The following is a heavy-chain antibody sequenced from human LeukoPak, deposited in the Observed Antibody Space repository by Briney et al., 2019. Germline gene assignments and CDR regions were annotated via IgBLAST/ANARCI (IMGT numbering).Heavy chain of an antibody. Sequence: SETLSLTCTVSGYSISSGYYWGWIRQPPGKGLEWIGSIYHSGSTYYNPSLKGRVTISVDTSKNQFSLKLISVTAADTAVYYCARAPYGSATNNYYMDVWGKGTTVTVSS. CDR2: IYHSGST. V-gene: IGHV4-38-2*02. J-gene: IGHJ6*03. CDR1: GYSISSGYY. D-gene: IGHD3-10*01. CDR3: ARAPYGSATNNYYMDV.